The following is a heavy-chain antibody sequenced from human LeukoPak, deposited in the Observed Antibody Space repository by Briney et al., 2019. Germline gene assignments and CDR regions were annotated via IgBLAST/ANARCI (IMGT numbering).Heavy chain of an antibody. CDR1: GFTFTNFA. V-gene: IGHV3-23*01. CDR3: AKSLRGYGGYDY. J-gene: IGHJ4*02. D-gene: IGHD4/OR15-4a*01. CDR2: ISDSDDST. Sequence: GGSLRLSCAASGFTFTNFAMSWVRQAPGKGLESVATISDSDDSTYYADSVMGRFTISRDKSKNTLCLEMTSLRAEDTAIYYCAKSLRGYGGYDYWGQGTQVTVSS.